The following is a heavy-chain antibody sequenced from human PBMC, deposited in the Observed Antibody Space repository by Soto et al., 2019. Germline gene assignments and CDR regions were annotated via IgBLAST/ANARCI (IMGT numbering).Heavy chain of an antibody. V-gene: IGHV3-21*01. CDR2: ISSSSSYI. J-gene: IGHJ6*02. CDR1: GFTFSSYS. Sequence: GGSLRLSCAASGFTFSSYSMNWVRQAPGKGLEWVSSISSSSSYIYYADSVKGRFTISRDNAKNSLYLQMNSLRAEDTAVYYCARIAAAGDNYYYYYGMDVWGQGTTVTVSS. CDR3: ARIAAAGDNYYYYYGMDV. D-gene: IGHD6-13*01.